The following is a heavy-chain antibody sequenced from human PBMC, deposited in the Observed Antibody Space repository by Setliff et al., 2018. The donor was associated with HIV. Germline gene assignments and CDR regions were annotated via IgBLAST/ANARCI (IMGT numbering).Heavy chain of an antibody. D-gene: IGHD3-3*01. CDR2: INANSGGT. CDR1: GYTFIGYY. CDR3: ARGAWNSHYYYDTWSNPGSGYFQH. V-gene: IGHV1-2*02. Sequence: GASVKVSCKASGYTFIGYYMYWVRQAPGQGLEWMGWINANSGGTKNAQKFQGRVTMTRDTSTSTAYMELGRLRSDDTAVYYCARGAWNSHYYYDTWSNPGSGYFQHWGQGTLVTVSS. J-gene: IGHJ1*01.